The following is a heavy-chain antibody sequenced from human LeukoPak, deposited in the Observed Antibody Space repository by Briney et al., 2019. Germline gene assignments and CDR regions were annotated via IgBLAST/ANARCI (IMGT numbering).Heavy chain of an antibody. V-gene: IGHV3-23*01. CDR3: ARGTGDY. J-gene: IGHJ4*02. CDR1: GFPFSNNA. D-gene: IGHD7-27*01. Sequence: QPGGSLRLSCAASGFPFSNNAMTWVRQAPGKGLEWVSVVYSGPGGSTYYADSVKGRFTISRDNSKNTLYLQMNSLRAEDTAVYYCARGTGDYWGQGTLVTVSP. CDR2: VYSGPGGST.